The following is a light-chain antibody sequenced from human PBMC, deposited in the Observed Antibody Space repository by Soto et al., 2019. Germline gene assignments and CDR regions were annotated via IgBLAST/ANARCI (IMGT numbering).Light chain of an antibody. Sequence: EIVLTQSPGTLSLSPGERATLSCRASQSVSSTYTAWYQQKPGQAPRVLIYGASSRATGIPDRFSGSGSGTDFTLTISRLEPEDFAVYFCQQYGRSPPFTFGQGTKVEIK. CDR2: GAS. CDR3: QQYGRSPPFT. J-gene: IGKJ2*01. V-gene: IGKV3-20*01. CDR1: QSVSSTY.